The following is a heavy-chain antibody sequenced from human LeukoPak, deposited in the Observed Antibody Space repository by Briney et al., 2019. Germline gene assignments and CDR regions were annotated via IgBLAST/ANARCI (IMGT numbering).Heavy chain of an antibody. J-gene: IGHJ6*02. D-gene: IGHD5-18*01. CDR2: INKSGGST. CDR3: AREASLRTAMGPYYYYGMDV. CDR1: GFTFSSYA. V-gene: IGHV3-23*01. Sequence: PGGSLRLSCAASGFTFSSYAMSWVRQAPGKGLEWVSIINKSGGSTNYADSVKGRFTISRDNSKNTLYLQMNSLRAEDTAVFYCAREASLRTAMGPYYYYGMDVWGQGTTVTVSS.